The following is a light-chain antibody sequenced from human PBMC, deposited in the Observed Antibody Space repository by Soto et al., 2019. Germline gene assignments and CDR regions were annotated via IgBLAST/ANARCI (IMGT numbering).Light chain of an antibody. CDR2: TAS. J-gene: IGKJ4*01. V-gene: IGKV1-5*03. CDR1: QSIGAW. Sequence: DIQMTQSPSTLSASVGDRVTITCRASQSIGAWLAWYQQKPGKAPNLLIYTASSLQSGVPSRFSGSGSGTEFTLPISSLQPDDFAAYFCQQYNNLPHTFGGGTKVEIK. CDR3: QQYNNLPHT.